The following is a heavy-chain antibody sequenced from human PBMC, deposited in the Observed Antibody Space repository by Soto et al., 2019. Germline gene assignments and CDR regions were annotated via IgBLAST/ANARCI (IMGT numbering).Heavy chain of an antibody. CDR2: IYYRGNA. V-gene: IGHV4-39*01. Sequence: QLQLQESGPGLVKPSETLSLTCSVSDDSINSDKYYWGWIRQPPGKGLEWIGSIYYRGNAYYNPSLQNRVTISIDTSKSQFSLKLNSVTAADSAVYFCARLEGLATISYYFDFWGPGALVTVSS. CDR3: ARLEGLATISYYFDF. D-gene: IGHD3-9*01. J-gene: IGHJ4*02. CDR1: DDSINSDKYY.